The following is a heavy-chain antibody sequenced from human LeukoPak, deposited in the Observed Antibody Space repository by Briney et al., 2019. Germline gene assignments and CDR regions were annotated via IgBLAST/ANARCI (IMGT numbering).Heavy chain of an antibody. J-gene: IGHJ4*02. V-gene: IGHV1-69*06. CDR3: ARVLRYFDWSFDC. CDR1: GGTFSSYA. D-gene: IGHD3-9*01. CDR2: IIPIFGTA. Sequence: GSSVKVSCKASGGTFSSYAISWVRQAPGQGLEWMGGIIPIFGTANYAQKFQGRVTITADKSTSTAYMELSSLRSEDTAVYYCARVLRYFDWSFDCWGQGTLVTVSS.